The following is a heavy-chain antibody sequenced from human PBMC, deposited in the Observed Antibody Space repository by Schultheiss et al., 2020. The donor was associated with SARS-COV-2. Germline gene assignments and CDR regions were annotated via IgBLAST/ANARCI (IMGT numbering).Heavy chain of an antibody. J-gene: IGHJ6*02. CDR2: ISYDGSNK. Sequence: GGSLRLSCAASGFTFSSYAMHWVRQAPGKGLEWVAVISYDGSNKYYADSVKGRFTISRDNSKNTLYLQMNSLRAGDTAVYYCARDRRRFLEWSYYYGMDVWGQGTTVTVSS. D-gene: IGHD3-3*01. V-gene: IGHV3-30-3*01. CDR1: GFTFSSYA. CDR3: ARDRRRFLEWSYYYGMDV.